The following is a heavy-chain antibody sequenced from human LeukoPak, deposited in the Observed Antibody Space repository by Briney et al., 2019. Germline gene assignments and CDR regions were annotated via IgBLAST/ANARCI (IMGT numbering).Heavy chain of an antibody. CDR3: AKRGEGDYFDY. D-gene: IGHD3-16*01. Sequence: GGSLRLSCAASGFTFNSYAMTWVRQAPGTGLEWVSAISGSGDSTYYADSVKGRFTISRDNSKNTLSLQMNSLRAEDTAVYYCAKRGEGDYFDYWGQGTLVTVSS. CDR2: ISGSGDST. CDR1: GFTFNSYA. J-gene: IGHJ4*02. V-gene: IGHV3-23*01.